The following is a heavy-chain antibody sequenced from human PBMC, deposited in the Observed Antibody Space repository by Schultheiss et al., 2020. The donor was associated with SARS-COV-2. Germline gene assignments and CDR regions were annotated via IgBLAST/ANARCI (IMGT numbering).Heavy chain of an antibody. CDR3: ARASRGAHYFGSQRNYYYYMDV. D-gene: IGHD3-10*01. J-gene: IGHJ6*03. V-gene: IGHV4-61*08. Sequence: SETLSLTCTVSGGSISSGGYYWGWIRQPPGKGLEWIGYIFNGGSANYSPSLKSRVTISEVTSKNQFSLKLSSVTAADTAVYYCARASRGAHYFGSQRNYYYYMDVWGKGTTVTVSS. CDR2: IFNGGSA. CDR1: GGSISSGGYY.